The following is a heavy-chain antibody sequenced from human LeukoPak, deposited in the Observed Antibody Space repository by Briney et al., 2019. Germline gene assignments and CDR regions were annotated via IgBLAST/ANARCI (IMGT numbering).Heavy chain of an antibody. D-gene: IGHD2-21*01. CDR2: ISGCGSTI. CDR1: GFTFSDYY. V-gene: IGHV3-11*01. CDR3: AREVWWSHAFDI. Sequence: PGGSLRLSCAASGFTFSDYYMSWIRQAPGKGLEWVSYISGCGSTIYYADSVKGRFTISRDNAKNSLYLQMNSLRAEDTAVYYCAREVWWSHAFDIWGQGTMVTVSS. J-gene: IGHJ3*02.